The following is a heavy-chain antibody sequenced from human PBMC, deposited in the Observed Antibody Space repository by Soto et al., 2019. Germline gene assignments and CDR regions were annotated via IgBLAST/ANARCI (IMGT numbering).Heavy chain of an antibody. J-gene: IGHJ5*02. CDR3: ARTALGWFDP. CDR2: IFYSGST. D-gene: IGHD2-21*02. CDR1: GGSISSYY. Sequence: ATLSLTCSDSGGSISSYYWSWIRQPPGKGLEWIVYIFYSGSTNQSPSLKSRVTISVDTSKNQFSLKLRSVTAADTAVYYCARTALGWFDPWGQGTLVTVSS. V-gene: IGHV4-59*01.